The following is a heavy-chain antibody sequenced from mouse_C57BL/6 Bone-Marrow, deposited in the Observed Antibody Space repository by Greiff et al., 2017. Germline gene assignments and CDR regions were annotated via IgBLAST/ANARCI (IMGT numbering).Heavy chain of an antibody. Sequence: VQLQQSGAELVRPGASVKLSCTASGFNIKDDYMYWVKQRPEQGLEWIGWNDPENGYTEYASNFQGKATITVDTSANTPYLQLSSLTSEDTAVYYCARIAYWGQRTLVTVSA. J-gene: IGHJ3*01. CDR1: GFNIKDDY. CDR2: NDPENGYT. V-gene: IGHV14-4*01. CDR3: ARIAY.